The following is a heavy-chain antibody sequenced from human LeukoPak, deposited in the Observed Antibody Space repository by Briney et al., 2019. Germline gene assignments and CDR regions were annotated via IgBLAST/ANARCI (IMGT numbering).Heavy chain of an antibody. V-gene: IGHV1-18*04. CDR1: GYIFTTYD. CDR2: ISAYNGNT. D-gene: IGHD2-15*01. CDR3: ARSVTAFCSGGNCYLGVFDF. Sequence: ASVKVSCKTSGYIFTTYDINWVRHAPGQGLEWMGWISAYNGNTNYAQKLQGRVTMTTDTSTSTAYMELRSLRSDDTAMYYCARSVTAFCSGGNCYLGVFDFWGQGTLVTVSS. J-gene: IGHJ4*02.